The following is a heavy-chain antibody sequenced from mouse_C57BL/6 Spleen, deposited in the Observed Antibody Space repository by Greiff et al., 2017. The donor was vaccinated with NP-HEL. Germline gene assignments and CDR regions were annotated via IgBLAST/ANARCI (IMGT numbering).Heavy chain of an antibody. D-gene: IGHD2-1*01. V-gene: IGHV1-69*01. CDR3: ARNYYGNYVLFDY. J-gene: IGHJ2*01. CDR1: GYTFTSYC. CDR2: IDPSDSDT. Sequence: QVQLLQPGAELVMPGASVKLSCKASGYTFTSYCMHWVKQRPGQGLEWIAEIDPSDSDTYYHHTLKGTSTLTVDKSSSTDYMQLSSLTSEDSAVYYCARNYYGNYVLFDYWGQGTTRTVSS.